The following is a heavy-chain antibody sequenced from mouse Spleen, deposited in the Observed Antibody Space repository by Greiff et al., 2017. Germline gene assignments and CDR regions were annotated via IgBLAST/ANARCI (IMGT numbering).Heavy chain of an antibody. CDR1: GYTFTSYW. D-gene: IGHD1-1*01. J-gene: IGHJ2*01. Sequence: LQQPGSELVRPGASVKLSCKASGYTFTSYWMHWVKQRHGQGLEWIGNIYPGSGSTNYDEKFKSKGTLTVDTSSSTAYMHLSSLTSEDSAVYYCTLLDYWGQGTTLTVSS. CDR3: TLLDY. CDR2: IYPGSGST. V-gene: IGHV1S22*01.